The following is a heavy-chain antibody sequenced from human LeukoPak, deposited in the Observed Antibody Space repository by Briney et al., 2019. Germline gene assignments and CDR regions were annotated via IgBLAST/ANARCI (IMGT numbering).Heavy chain of an antibody. Sequence: GASVKVSCKASGYTFTGYYMHWVRQAPGQGLEWMGWINPNSGGTNYAQNFQGRVTMTRDTSISTAYMELSRLRSDDTAVYYCARAAKSGGLLYYYYYMDVWGKGTTVTVSS. D-gene: IGHD3-10*01. J-gene: IGHJ6*03. CDR2: INPNSGGT. CDR1: GYTFTGYY. V-gene: IGHV1-2*02. CDR3: ARAAKSGGLLYYYYYMDV.